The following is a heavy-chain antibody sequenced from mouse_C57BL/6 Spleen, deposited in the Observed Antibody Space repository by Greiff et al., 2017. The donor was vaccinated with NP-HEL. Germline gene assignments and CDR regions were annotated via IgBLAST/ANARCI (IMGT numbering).Heavy chain of an antibody. CDR1: GYAFSSSW. D-gene: IGHD1-1*01. Sequence: VQLQQSGPELVKPGASVKISCKASGYAFSSSWMNWVKQRPGKGLEWIGRIYPGDGDTNYNGKFKGKATLTADKSSSTAYMQLSSLTSEDSAVYFCARYYYGSSPPYYAMDYWGQGTSVTVSS. V-gene: IGHV1-82*01. CDR2: IYPGDGDT. J-gene: IGHJ4*01. CDR3: ARYYYGSSPPYYAMDY.